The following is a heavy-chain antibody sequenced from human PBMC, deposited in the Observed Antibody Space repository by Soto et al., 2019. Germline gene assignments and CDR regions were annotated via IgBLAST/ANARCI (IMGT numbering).Heavy chain of an antibody. CDR3: ARARYYDWCFDL. D-gene: IGHD3-9*01. V-gene: IGHV4-30-4*01. J-gene: IGHJ4*02. CDR1: GDSINNYEYY. Sequence: PSETLSLTCSVSGDSINNYEYYWTWIRQPPGEGLEWIGHIYYTGSTSYNPSLKSRVTISLDTSKNQFSLKVTSVTAADTAVYFCARARYYDWCFDLWGLGTPVTVSS. CDR2: IYYTGST.